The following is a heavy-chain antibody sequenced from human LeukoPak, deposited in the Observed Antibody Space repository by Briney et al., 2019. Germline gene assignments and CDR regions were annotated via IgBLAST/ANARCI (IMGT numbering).Heavy chain of an antibody. V-gene: IGHV4-59*08. J-gene: IGHJ3*02. D-gene: IGHD4-17*01. CDR2: IYYSGST. Sequence: SETLSLTCTVSVGSISIFNWSWIRHPPGKGLEWIGYIYYSGSTTYTPSLKSRVTISVDTSKNQFSLKLSSVTAADTAVYYCARQRTTVTTASAFDIWGQGTMVTVSS. CDR1: VGSISIFN. CDR3: ARQRTTVTTASAFDI.